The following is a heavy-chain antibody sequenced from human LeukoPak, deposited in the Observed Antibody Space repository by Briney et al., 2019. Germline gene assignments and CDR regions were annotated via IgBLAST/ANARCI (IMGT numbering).Heavy chain of an antibody. J-gene: IGHJ4*02. D-gene: IGHD3-22*01. CDR2: ISGSGGST. CDR1: GFTFSSYA. V-gene: IGHV3-23*01. Sequence: GGSLRLSCAASGFTFSSYAMSWVRQAPGKGLEWVSAISGSGGSTYYADSVKGRFTISRDNSKNTLYLQMNSLRAEDTTVYYCAKGLRMTVVAGDYWVQGTLVTVSS. CDR3: AKGLRMTVVAGDY.